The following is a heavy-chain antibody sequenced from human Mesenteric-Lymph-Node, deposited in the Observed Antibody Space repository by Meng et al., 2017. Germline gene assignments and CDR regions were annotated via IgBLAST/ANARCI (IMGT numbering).Heavy chain of an antibody. V-gene: IGHV1-69*01. CDR1: GGTFSSYA. CDR3: ASKTCSGGSCQLDY. Sequence: QVQVVQAGAEGKKPGSSVKVSCKASGGTFSSYAISWVRQAPGQGLEWMGGIIPIFGTANYAQKFQGRVTITADESTSTAYMELSSLRSEDTAVYYCASKTCSGGSCQLDYWGQGTLVTVSS. J-gene: IGHJ4*02. D-gene: IGHD2-15*01. CDR2: IIPIFGTA.